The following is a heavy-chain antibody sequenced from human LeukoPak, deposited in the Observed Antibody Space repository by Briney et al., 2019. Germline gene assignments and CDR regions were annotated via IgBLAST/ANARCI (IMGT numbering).Heavy chain of an antibody. V-gene: IGHV3-30-3*01. CDR1: GFTFSSYA. Sequence: PGGSLRLSCAASGFTFSSYAVHWVRQAPGKGLEWVAVISYDGSNKYYADSVKGRFTISRDNSKNTLYLQMNSLRAEDTAVYYCASRGGELPWGPLDYWGQGTLVTVSS. CDR2: ISYDGSNK. J-gene: IGHJ4*02. CDR3: ASRGGELPWGPLDY. D-gene: IGHD1-26*01.